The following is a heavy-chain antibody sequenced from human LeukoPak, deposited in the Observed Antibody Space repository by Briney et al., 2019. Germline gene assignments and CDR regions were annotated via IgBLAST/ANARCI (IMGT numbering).Heavy chain of an antibody. V-gene: IGHV4-38-2*01. J-gene: IGHJ4*02. CDR1: GYSISSGYY. D-gene: IGHD2-15*01. CDR3: ARTAGWPQYYFDY. CDR2: IYYSGST. Sequence: PSETLSLTCAVSGYSISSGYYWGWIRQPPGKGLEWIGSIYYSGSTYYNPSLKSRVTISVDTSKNQFSLKLSSVTAADTAVYYCARTAGWPQYYFDYWGQGTLVTVSS.